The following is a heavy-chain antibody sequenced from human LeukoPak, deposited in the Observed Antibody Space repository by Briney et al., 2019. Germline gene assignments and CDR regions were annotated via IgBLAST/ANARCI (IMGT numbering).Heavy chain of an antibody. D-gene: IGHD1-1*01. Sequence: GGSLRLSCAASGFSFSNMNWVRQAPGKGLEWISYISSTRPTIYYADSVKGRFTISRDNAKNSLYLQMNSLRAEDTAVYYCARDSNNWNDGSIDYWGQGTLVTVSS. CDR2: ISSTRPTI. J-gene: IGHJ4*02. CDR1: GFSFSN. V-gene: IGHV3-48*03. CDR3: ARDSNNWNDGSIDY.